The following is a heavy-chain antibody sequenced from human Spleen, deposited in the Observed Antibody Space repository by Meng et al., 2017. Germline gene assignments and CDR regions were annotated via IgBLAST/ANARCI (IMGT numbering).Heavy chain of an antibody. CDR2: MNPKNGNT. V-gene: IGHV1-8*01. Sequence: QVQLVQSGAEVKKPGASVKVSCKPSGDTFTNYDINWVRQATGQGLEWMGWMNPKNGNTGLAQKFQGRVTVTKDTPTTTVYMELSSLGSEDTAVYYCATVGAEFDYWGQGTLVTVSS. J-gene: IGHJ4*02. CDR1: GDTFTNYD. CDR3: ATVGAEFDY. D-gene: IGHD1-26*01.